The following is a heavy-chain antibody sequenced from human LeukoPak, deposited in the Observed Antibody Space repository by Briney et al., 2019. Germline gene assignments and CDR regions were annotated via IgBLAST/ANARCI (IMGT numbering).Heavy chain of an antibody. CDR2: INPSGGST. J-gene: IGHJ5*02. Sequence: GASVKVSCKASGYTFTSYYMHWVRQAPGQGLEWMGIINPSGGSTSYAQKFQGRVTMTRDTSTSTVYMELSSLRSEDTAVYYCARDRKSFIAAAATAWFNHWGQGTLVTVSS. CDR1: GYTFTSYY. V-gene: IGHV1-46*01. D-gene: IGHD6-13*01. CDR3: ARDRKSFIAAAATAWFNH.